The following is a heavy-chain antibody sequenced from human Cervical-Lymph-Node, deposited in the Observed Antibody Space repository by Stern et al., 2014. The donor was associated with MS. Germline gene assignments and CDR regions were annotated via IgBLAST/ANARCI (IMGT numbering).Heavy chain of an antibody. Sequence: EVQLVESGGGLVQPGGSLRLSCAASGFTFSDHYMNWVRQGPGKGLEWVGRTRDEANTYTTDYAASVKGRFSISRDHSKKSLYLQMNSLKIEDTAVYYCARGGRGWYFDNWGQGTLVTVSS. V-gene: IGHV3-72*01. CDR3: ARGGRGWYFDN. J-gene: IGHJ4*02. D-gene: IGHD6-19*01. CDR1: GFTFSDHY. CDR2: TRDEANTYTT.